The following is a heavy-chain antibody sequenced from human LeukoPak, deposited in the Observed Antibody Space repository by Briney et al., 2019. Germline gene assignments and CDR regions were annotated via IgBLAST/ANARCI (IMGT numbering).Heavy chain of an antibody. D-gene: IGHD5-12*01. J-gene: IGHJ4*02. CDR2: ISGSGGST. CDR1: GFTFSSYA. Sequence: PGGSLRLSCAASGFTFSSYAVSWVRQAPGKGLEWVSAISGSGGSTYYADSVKGRFTISRDNSKNTLYLQMNSLRAEDTAVYYCAKDPNSGYDLIPDYWGQGTLVTVSS. V-gene: IGHV3-23*01. CDR3: AKDPNSGYDLIPDY.